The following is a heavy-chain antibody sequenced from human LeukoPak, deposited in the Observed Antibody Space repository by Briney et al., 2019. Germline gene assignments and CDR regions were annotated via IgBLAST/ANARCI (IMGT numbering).Heavy chain of an antibody. J-gene: IGHJ4*02. CDR2: INPSGGST. D-gene: IGHD6-13*01. CDR1: GYTFTSYY. V-gene: IGHV1-46*01. Sequence: ASVKVSCTASGYTFTSYYMHWVRQAPGQGLEWMGIINPSGGSTSYAQKFQGRVTMTRDTSTSTVYIELSSLRSEDTAVYYCARDWDASSSWYTGSYYFDYWGQGTLVTVSS. CDR3: ARDWDASSSWYTGSYYFDY.